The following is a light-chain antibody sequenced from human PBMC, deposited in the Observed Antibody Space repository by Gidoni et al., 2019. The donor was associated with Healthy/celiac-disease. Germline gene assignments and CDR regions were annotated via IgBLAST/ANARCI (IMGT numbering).Light chain of an antibody. J-gene: IGKJ1*01. V-gene: IGKV3-20*01. CDR1: QSVRSRY. CDR2: GAS. CDR3: QQYGSSWT. Sequence: EIVLTQSTGTLSLSPGERATLSCRASQSVRSRYLAWYQPKPGHAPRLLIYGASSRATGIPDRFSGSGSGTDFTLTISRLEPEDFAVYYCQQYGSSWTFGQGTKVEIK.